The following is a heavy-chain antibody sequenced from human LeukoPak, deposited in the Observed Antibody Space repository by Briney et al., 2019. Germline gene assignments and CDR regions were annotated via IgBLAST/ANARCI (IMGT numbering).Heavy chain of an antibody. CDR3: ARERWLQSNLDAFDI. CDR2: INPSGGST. J-gene: IGHJ3*02. CDR1: GYTFTSYY. V-gene: IGHV1-46*01. D-gene: IGHD5-24*01. Sequence: ASVKVSCKASGYTFTSYYMHWVRHAPGQALEWMGIINPSGGSTSYAQKFQGRVTMTRDMSTSTVYMELSSLRSEDTAVYYCARERWLQSNLDAFDIWGQGTMVTASS.